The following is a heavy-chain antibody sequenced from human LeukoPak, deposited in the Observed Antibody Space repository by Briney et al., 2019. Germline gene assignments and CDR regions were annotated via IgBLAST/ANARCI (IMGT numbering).Heavy chain of an antibody. D-gene: IGHD2-21*02. V-gene: IGHV1-2*02. Sequence: ASVRVSCKTSGFFFSAYQMHWVRQAPGQGLEWMGWIDRNNGGTNIAQKFQGRVTMTRDTSMSTVYMELTGLTSDDTAIYFCARGDGWYLGLDYWGQGTLVTVSS. J-gene: IGHJ4*02. CDR2: IDRNNGGT. CDR3: ARGDGWYLGLDY. CDR1: GFFFSAYQ.